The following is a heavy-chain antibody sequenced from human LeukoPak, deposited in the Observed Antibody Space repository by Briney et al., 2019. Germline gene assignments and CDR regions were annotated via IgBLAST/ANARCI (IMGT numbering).Heavy chain of an antibody. V-gene: IGHV1-18*01. CDR3: ARDMLSYYDSSGYFHY. J-gene: IGHJ4*02. CDR2: ISAYNGNT. Sequence: ASVKVSCKASGYTFTSYGISWVRQAPGQGLEWMGWISAYNGNTNYAQKLQGRVTMTTGTSTSTAYMELRSLRSDDTAVYYCARDMLSYYDSSGYFHYWGQGTLVTVSS. CDR1: GYTFTSYG. D-gene: IGHD3-22*01.